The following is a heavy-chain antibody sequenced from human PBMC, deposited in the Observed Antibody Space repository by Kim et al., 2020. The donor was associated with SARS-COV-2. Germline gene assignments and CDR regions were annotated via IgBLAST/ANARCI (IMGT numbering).Heavy chain of an antibody. J-gene: IGHJ6*03. CDR2: INSDGSST. D-gene: IGHD5-18*01. CDR1: GFTFSSYW. CDR3: ARDQVDTAMVAAPHYYYYCMDV. Sequence: GGSLRLSCAASGFTFSSYWMHWVRQAPGKGLVWVSRINSDGSSTSYADSVKGRFTISRDNAKNTLYLQMNSLRAEDTAVYYCARDQVDTAMVAAPHYYYYCMDVWGKGTTVTVSS. V-gene: IGHV3-74*01.